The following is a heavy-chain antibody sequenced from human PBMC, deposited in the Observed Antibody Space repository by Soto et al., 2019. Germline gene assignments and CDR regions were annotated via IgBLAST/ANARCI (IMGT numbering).Heavy chain of an antibody. J-gene: IGHJ6*02. CDR2: INPSGGST. D-gene: IGHD3-22*01. V-gene: IGHV1-46*01. CDR3: ARVVNNYYYGMDV. Sequence: ASVKVSCKASGYTFTSYYMHWVRQAPGQGLEWTGIINPSGGSTSYAQKFQGRVTMTRDTSTSTVYMELSSLSSEDTAVYYCARVVNNYYYGMDVWGQGTTVTVSS. CDR1: GYTFTSYY.